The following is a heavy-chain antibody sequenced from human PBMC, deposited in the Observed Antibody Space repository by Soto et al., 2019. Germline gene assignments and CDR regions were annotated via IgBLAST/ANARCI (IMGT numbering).Heavy chain of an antibody. CDR2: ISYDEGSNK. J-gene: IGHJ4*02. Sequence: QVQLVESGGGVVQPGRSLRLSCAASGFTFSSYNMHWVRRAPGKGLEWVAVISYDEGSNKDYADSVKGRFTISRDNSKNTLYLQMNSLRVEDTAVYYCVRTTAGAGTPAFDYWGQGTLVTVSS. CDR3: VRTTAGAGTPAFDY. CDR1: GFTFSSYN. V-gene: IGHV3-30-3*01. D-gene: IGHD6-19*01.